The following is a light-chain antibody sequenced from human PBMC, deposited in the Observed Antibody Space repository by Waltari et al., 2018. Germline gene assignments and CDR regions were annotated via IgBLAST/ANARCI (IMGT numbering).Light chain of an antibody. CDR1: QSLLHSNGYNY. J-gene: IGKJ1*01. V-gene: IGKV2-28*01. CDR2: LGS. Sequence: DIVMTQSPLSLPVTPGEPASISCRSSQSLLHSNGYNYLDWYLQKPGQSPQLLIYLGSNRASGGRDRFSGSGAGTDVTLKISRVEAEDVWVYYCMQALQTPPTFGQGTKVEIK. CDR3: MQALQTPPT.